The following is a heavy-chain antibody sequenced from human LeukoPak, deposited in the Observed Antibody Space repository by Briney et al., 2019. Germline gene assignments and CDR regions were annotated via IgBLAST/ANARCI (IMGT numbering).Heavy chain of an antibody. CDR3: ARATGREMATIEAGHFDY. V-gene: IGHV3-9*01. D-gene: IGHD5-24*01. J-gene: IGHJ4*02. CDR1: GFTFDDYA. Sequence: GGSLRLSCAASGFTFDDYAMHWVRQAPGKGLEWVSGISWNSGSIGYADSVKGRFTISRDNSKNTLYLQMNSLRAEDTAVYYCARATGREMATIEAGHFDYWGQGTLVTVSS. CDR2: ISWNSGSI.